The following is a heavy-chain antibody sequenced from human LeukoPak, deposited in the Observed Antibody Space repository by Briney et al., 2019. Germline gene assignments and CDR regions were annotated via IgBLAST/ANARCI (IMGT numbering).Heavy chain of an antibody. D-gene: IGHD2-2*01. Sequence: GESLKVSCKASGYTFTGYYMHWVRQAPGQGLEWMGWISAYNGNTNYAQKLQGRVTMTTDTSTSTAYMELRSLRSDDTAVYFCARDAGVVVVPAAPILWGQGTLVTVSS. V-gene: IGHV1-18*04. J-gene: IGHJ4*02. CDR3: ARDAGVVVVPAAPIL. CDR1: GYTFTGYY. CDR2: ISAYNGNT.